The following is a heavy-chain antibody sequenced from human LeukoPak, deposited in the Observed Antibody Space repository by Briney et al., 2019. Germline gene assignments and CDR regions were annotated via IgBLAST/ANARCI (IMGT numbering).Heavy chain of an antibody. V-gene: IGHV3-48*04. D-gene: IGHD4-17*01. Sequence: GGSLRLSCAASGFTFSSYWMHWVRQAPGKGLEWVSYISSSGSTIYYADSVKGRFTISRDNAKNSLYLQMNSLRAEDTAVYYCARDPHYGESVFDYWGQGTLVTVSS. J-gene: IGHJ4*02. CDR2: ISSSGSTI. CDR1: GFTFSSYW. CDR3: ARDPHYGESVFDY.